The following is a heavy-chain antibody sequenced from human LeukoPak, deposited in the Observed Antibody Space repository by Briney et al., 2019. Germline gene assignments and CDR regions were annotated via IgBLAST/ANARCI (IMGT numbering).Heavy chain of an antibody. Sequence: PGGSLRLSCAASGFTFSSYAMSWVRQAPGKGLEWVSVIYSGGSTYYADSVKGRFTISRDNSKNTLYLQMNSLRAEDTAVYYCARDLTCRDGYNCKGSIWGQGTLVTVSS. V-gene: IGHV3-53*01. CDR1: GFTFSSYA. CDR3: ARDLTCRDGYNCKGSI. J-gene: IGHJ4*02. CDR2: IYSGGST. D-gene: IGHD5-24*01.